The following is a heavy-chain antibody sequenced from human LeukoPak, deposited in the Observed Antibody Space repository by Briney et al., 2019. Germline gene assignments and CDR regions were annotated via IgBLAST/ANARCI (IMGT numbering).Heavy chain of an antibody. D-gene: IGHD2-2*01. CDR1: GFTFSSYG. CDR3: ARDPCSSTSCRRYFDL. J-gene: IGHJ2*01. CDR2: IWYDGSNK. Sequence: PGGSLRLSCAASGFTFSSYGMHWVRQAPGHGLEWVAVIWYDGSNKYYADSVKGRFTISRDNSKHTLYLQMNSRRAEDTAVYYCARDPCSSTSCRRYFDLWGRGTLVTVSS. V-gene: IGHV3-33*01.